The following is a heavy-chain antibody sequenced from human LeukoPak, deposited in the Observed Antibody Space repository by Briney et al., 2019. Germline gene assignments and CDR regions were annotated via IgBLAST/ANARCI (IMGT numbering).Heavy chain of an antibody. CDR2: INHSGST. Sequence: SETLSLTCAVYGGSFSGYYWSWIRQPPGKGLEWIGEINHSGSTNYNPSLKSRVTISVDTPENQFSLKLSSVTAADTAVYYCAGGPRAYGSGSYYNWGQGTLVTVSS. J-gene: IGHJ4*02. D-gene: IGHD3-10*01. CDR1: GGSFSGYY. CDR3: AGGPRAYGSGSYYN. V-gene: IGHV4-34*01.